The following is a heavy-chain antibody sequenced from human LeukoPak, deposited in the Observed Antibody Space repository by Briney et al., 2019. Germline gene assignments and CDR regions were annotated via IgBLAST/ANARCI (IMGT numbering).Heavy chain of an antibody. J-gene: IGHJ4*02. CDR1: GGSISSYY. Sequence: SETLSLTCTVSGGSISSYYWSWIRQPPGKGLEWIGYIYYSGSTNYNPSLKSRVTISVDTSKNQFSLKLSSVTAADTAVYYCARYSSSWYLIRGEFDYWGQGTLVTVSS. V-gene: IGHV4-59*01. CDR3: ARYSSSWYLIRGEFDY. D-gene: IGHD6-13*01. CDR2: IYYSGST.